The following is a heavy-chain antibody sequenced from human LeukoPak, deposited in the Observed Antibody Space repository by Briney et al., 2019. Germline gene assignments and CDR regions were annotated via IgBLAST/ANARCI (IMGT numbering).Heavy chain of an antibody. CDR3: ARHPVDEWELLLFDY. CDR2: IYHSGST. CDR1: GYSISSGYY. D-gene: IGHD1-26*01. J-gene: IGHJ4*02. Sequence: SETLSLTCTVSGYSISSGYYWGWIRQPPGKGLEWIGSIYHSGSTYYNPSLKSRVTISVDTSKNQFSLKLSSVTAADTAVYYCARHPVDEWELLLFDYWGQGTLVTVSS. V-gene: IGHV4-38-2*02.